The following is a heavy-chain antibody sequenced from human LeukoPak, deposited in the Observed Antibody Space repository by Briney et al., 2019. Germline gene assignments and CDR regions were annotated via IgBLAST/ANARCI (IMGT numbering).Heavy chain of an antibody. CDR3: AKNEGVHYDLYYFDY. CDR2: IRYDGRDK. Sequence: GGSLRLSCAASGFTFSSYAMSWVRQAPGKGLEWVAFIRYDGRDKYYADSVKGRFTISRDNSKNTLYLQMNSLRAEDTAVYYCAKNEGVHYDLYYFDYWGQGTLVTVSS. CDR1: GFTFSSYA. D-gene: IGHD3-22*01. J-gene: IGHJ4*02. V-gene: IGHV3-30*02.